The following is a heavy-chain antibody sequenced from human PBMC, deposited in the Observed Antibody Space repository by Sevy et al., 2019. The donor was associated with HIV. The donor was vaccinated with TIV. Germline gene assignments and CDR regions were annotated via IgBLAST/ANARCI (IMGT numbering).Heavy chain of an antibody. CDR3: TRFPATVTHFDY. J-gene: IGHJ4*02. D-gene: IGHD4-17*01. CDR1: GGSISSGGYY. V-gene: IGHV4-31*03. CDR2: IYYSGST. Sequence: SETLSLTCTVSGGSISSGGYYWSWIRQHPGKGLEWIGYIYYSGSTYYNPSLKSRVTISVDTSKNQFSLKLSSVTAADTAVYYWTRFPATVTHFDYWGQGTLVTVSS.